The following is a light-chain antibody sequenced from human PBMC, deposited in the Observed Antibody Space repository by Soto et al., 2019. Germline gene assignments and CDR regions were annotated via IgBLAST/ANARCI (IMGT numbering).Light chain of an antibody. CDR1: QGISSY. Sequence: DIQLTQSPSFLSASVGDRVTITCRASQGISSYLAWYQQKPGKAPKLLIYAASTLQSGVPSRFSGSGSGTEFTLTISSLQPEDFATYYCQQHNSYIGVFGLGTKVDIK. J-gene: IGKJ3*01. CDR3: QQHNSYIGV. V-gene: IGKV1-9*01. CDR2: AAS.